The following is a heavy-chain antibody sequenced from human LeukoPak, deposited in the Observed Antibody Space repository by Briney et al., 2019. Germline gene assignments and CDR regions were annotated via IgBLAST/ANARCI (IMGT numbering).Heavy chain of an antibody. Sequence: PSETLSLTCTVSGGSISSYYWSWIRQPPGKGLEWIGYIHYSGSTNYNPSLKSRVIISVDTSKNQFSLKLSAVTAADTAVYYCARSRARITMVRGRINWFDPWGQGTLVTVSS. CDR1: GGSISSYY. CDR2: IHYSGST. CDR3: ARSRARITMVRGRINWFDP. V-gene: IGHV4-59*01. J-gene: IGHJ5*02. D-gene: IGHD3-10*01.